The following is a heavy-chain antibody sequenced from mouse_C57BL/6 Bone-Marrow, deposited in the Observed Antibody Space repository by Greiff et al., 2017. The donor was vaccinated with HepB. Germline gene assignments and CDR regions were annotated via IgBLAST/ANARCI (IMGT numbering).Heavy chain of an antibody. CDR3: VREEYYGSSYWYFDV. CDR2: IRSKSSNYAT. D-gene: IGHD1-1*01. Sequence: DAGGGLVQPKGSLTLSCAASGFTFNTYAMHWVRQAPGKGLEWVARIRSKSSNYATYYADSVKDRFTISRDDSQSMLYLQMNNLKTEDTAMYYCVREEYYGSSYWYFDVWGTGTTVTVSS. J-gene: IGHJ1*03. CDR1: GFTFNTYA. V-gene: IGHV10-3*01.